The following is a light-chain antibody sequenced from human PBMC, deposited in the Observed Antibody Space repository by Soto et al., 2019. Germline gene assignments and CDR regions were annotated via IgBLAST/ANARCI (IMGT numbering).Light chain of an antibody. J-gene: IGLJ3*02. Sequence: QSVLTQPASVSGSPGQSITISCTGTINDVGDYNYVSWYQLHPGKAPKLMIYDVSSRPSGVSDRFSGSKFGNTASLTVSGLQAEDEADYYCSSYTSSNSVVFGGGTKVTVL. CDR2: DVS. CDR1: INDVGDYNY. CDR3: SSYTSSNSVV. V-gene: IGLV2-14*01.